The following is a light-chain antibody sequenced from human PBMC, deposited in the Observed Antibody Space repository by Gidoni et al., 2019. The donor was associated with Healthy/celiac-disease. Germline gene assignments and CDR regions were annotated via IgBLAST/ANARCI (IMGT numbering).Light chain of an antibody. CDR2: GAS. V-gene: IGKV3-20*01. J-gene: IGKJ4*01. Sequence: DIVLTQSPGTLSLSPGERATLSCRPSQSVSSSYLAWYQQKPGQAPRLLIYGASSRATGIPDRFSGSGSGTDFTLTISRLEPEDFAVYYCQQYGSSPLTFXGXTKVEIK. CDR1: QSVSSSY. CDR3: QQYGSSPLT.